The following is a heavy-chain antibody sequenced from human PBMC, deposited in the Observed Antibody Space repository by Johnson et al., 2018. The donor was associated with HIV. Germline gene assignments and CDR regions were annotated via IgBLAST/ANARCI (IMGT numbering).Heavy chain of an antibody. CDR2: IWYDGSST. J-gene: IGHJ3*02. CDR3: ARVFRGGATPAFDI. V-gene: IGHV3-33*01. Sequence: QVQLVESGGGVVQSGRSLRLSCSASGFTFSTYGMHWVRQAPGKGLEWVATIWYDGSSTSYADSVKGRFTISRDNAKNTLYLQMNSLRAEDTAVYYCARVFRGGATPAFDIWGQGTMVTVSS. CDR1: GFTFSTYG. D-gene: IGHD5-12*01.